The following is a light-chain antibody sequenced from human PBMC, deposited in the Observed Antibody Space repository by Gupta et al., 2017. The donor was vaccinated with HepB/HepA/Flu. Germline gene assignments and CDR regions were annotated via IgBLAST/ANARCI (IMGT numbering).Light chain of an antibody. CDR2: EVS. J-gene: IGLJ2*01. Sequence: QSALTQPASVSGSPGQSITISFTGTSSDVGSYNLVSWYHQHTGKAPTLMVYEVSKRPSGVSTRFSGSKSGNTASLTISGRQEEDEADYYCCSYAGSSSVVFGGGTKLTVL. V-gene: IGLV2-23*02. CDR3: CSYAGSSSVV. CDR1: SSDVGSYNL.